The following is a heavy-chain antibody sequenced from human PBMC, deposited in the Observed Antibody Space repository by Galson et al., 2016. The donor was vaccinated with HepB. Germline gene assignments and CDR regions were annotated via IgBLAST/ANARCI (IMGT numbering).Heavy chain of an antibody. CDR3: ARLTPPYSFGPAGLIDY. Sequence: SETLSLTCAVSGGSISSSIYYWGWIRKPPGKGLEWIATIFYTGTTFYNPSLKSRVTISVDTPKNQFSLRLTSVTTADTAVFYCARLTPPYSFGPAGLIDYWGQGILVTVSS. V-gene: IGHV4-39*01. CDR2: IFYTGTT. CDR1: GGSISSSIYY. J-gene: IGHJ4*02. D-gene: IGHD5-18*01.